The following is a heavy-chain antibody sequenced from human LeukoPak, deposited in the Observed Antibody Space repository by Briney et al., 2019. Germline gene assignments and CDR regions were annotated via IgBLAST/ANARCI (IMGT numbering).Heavy chain of an antibody. J-gene: IGHJ6*03. CDR3: ARESPGFYYYIDV. Sequence: SETLSLTCTVSGDSISSDSYYWSWIRQPAGKGLEWIGRIYMSGSTNYNSSLKSRATISIDTSKNRFSLKLTSVTAADTALYYCARESPGFYYYIDVWGRGATVTVSS. CDR2: IYMSGST. CDR1: GDSISSDSYY. V-gene: IGHV4-61*02.